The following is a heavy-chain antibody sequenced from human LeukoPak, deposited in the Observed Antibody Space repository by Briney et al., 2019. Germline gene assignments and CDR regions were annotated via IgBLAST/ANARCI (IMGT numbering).Heavy chain of an antibody. CDR2: INPSGGST. Sequence: GASVKVSCKASGYTFTSYYMHWVRQAPGQGLEWMGIINPSGGSTSYAQKFQGRVTMTRDTSTSTVYMELSSLRSEDTAVYYCARDLGSWIQLWQFDYWGQGTLVTVSS. J-gene: IGHJ4*02. CDR1: GYTFTSYY. D-gene: IGHD5-18*01. CDR3: ARDLGSWIQLWQFDY. V-gene: IGHV1-46*01.